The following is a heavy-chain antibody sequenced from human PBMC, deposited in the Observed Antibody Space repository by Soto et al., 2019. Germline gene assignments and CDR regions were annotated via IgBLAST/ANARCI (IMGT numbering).Heavy chain of an antibody. CDR3: ARCEVGSYYYYGMDV. D-gene: IGHD3-10*01. V-gene: IGHV3-74*01. J-gene: IGHJ6*02. Sequence: GGSLRLSCAASGFTFSSYWMHWVRQAPGKGLVWVSRINSDGSSTSYADSVKGRFTISRDNAKNTLYLQMNSLRAEDTAVYYCARCEVGSYYYYGMDVWGQGTTVTVSS. CDR2: INSDGSST. CDR1: GFTFSSYW.